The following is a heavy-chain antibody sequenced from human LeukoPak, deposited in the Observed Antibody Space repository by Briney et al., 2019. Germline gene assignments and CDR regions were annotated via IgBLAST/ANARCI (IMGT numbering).Heavy chain of an antibody. CDR1: GYTFTYRY. CDR2: ITPFNGNT. CDR3: ATPRPPRFMGAFDI. J-gene: IGHJ3*02. V-gene: IGHV1-45*02. Sequence: ASVKVSCKASGYTFTYRYLHWVRQAPGQALEWMGWITPFNGNTNYAQEFQDRVTITRDRSVSTAYMELSSLRSEDTAMYYCATPRPPRFMGAFDIWGQGTMVTVSS.